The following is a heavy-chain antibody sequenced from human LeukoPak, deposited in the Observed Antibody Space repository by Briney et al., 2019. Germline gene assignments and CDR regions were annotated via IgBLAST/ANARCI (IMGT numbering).Heavy chain of an antibody. CDR2: INHSGST. V-gene: IGHV4-34*01. D-gene: IGHD3-16*01. J-gene: IGHJ4*02. CDR3: ARHWPLAWDY. CDR1: GFTFSSYS. Sequence: SGGSLRLSCAASGFTFSSYSMNWIRQPPGKGLEWIGEINHSGSTNYNPSLKSRVTISVDTSKYQFSLKLSSVTAADTAVYYCARHWPLAWDYWGQGTLVTVSS.